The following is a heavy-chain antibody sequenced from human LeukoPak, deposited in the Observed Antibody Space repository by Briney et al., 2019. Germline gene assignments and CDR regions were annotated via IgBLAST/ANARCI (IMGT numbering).Heavy chain of an antibody. CDR2: ITLKSGAT. J-gene: IGHJ4*02. V-gene: IGHV1-2*02. D-gene: IGHD6-6*01. CDR3: ARVFGRNAYSSSSFDY. Sequence: GASVKVSCKASGYTFTGHYMHWVRQAPGQGHDWMGSITLKSGATNHAEKWQGRVTMTRATSISTAYIERSRLRSDDTAVYYCARVFGRNAYSSSSFDYWGQGTLVTVSS. CDR1: GYTFTGHY.